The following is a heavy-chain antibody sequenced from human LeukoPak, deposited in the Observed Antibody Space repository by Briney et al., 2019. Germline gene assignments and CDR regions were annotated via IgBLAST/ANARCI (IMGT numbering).Heavy chain of an antibody. J-gene: IGHJ4*02. CDR3: AKGYSYSNNAWYNC. CDR1: GFTFDDYA. Sequence: GRSLRLSCTAPGFTFDDYAMHWVRQAPGKGLEWVSGISWNSGVIAYADSAKGRFTISRDNAKNSLYSQMDSLRTEDTALYYCAKGYSYSNNAWYNCWGQGTLVTVSS. V-gene: IGHV3-9*01. CDR2: ISWNSGVI. D-gene: IGHD3-10*01.